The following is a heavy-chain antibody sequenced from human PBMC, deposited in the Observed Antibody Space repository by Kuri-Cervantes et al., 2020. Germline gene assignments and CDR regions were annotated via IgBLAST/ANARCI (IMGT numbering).Heavy chain of an antibody. J-gene: IGHJ5*02. CDR1: GGSISSSSYY. CDR3: ARLGDPLRFPLTWFDP. CDR2: VYFGGGT. V-gene: IGHV4-39*01. Sequence: SATLSLTCIVSGGSISSSSYYWGWIRQPPGRGLEWVGTVYFGGGTYYNPSLKSRVAISLDTSKNEFSLKLNSVTAADTAVYYCARLGDPLRFPLTWFDPWGQGTLVTVSS. D-gene: IGHD3-3*01.